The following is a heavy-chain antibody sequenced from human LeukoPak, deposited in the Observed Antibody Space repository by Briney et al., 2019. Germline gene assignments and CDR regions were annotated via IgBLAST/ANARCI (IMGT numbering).Heavy chain of an antibody. CDR2: MNPNSGNT. V-gene: IGHV1-8*01. Sequence: GASVTVSCKASGYTFTSYDINWVRQAAGQGLEWMGWMNPNSGNTGYAQKFQGRVTMTRNTSISTAYMELSSLRSEDTAVYYCARPIAVAGNDAFDIWGQGTMVTVSS. CDR1: GYTFTSYD. CDR3: ARPIAVAGNDAFDI. J-gene: IGHJ3*02. D-gene: IGHD6-19*01.